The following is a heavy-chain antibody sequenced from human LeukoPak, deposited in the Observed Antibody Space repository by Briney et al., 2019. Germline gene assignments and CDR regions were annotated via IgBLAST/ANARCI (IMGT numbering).Heavy chain of an antibody. D-gene: IGHD2-2*01. CDR3: ARLVGNIVVVPANTYFDF. CDR1: GFTFSSYW. CDR2: IKQDGSEK. V-gene: IGHV3-7*01. J-gene: IGHJ4*02. Sequence: GGSLRLSCAASGFTFSSYWMSWVRQAPGKGLEWVANIKQDGSEKYYVDSVKGRFTISRDNAKNSLYLQMNSLRAEDTAVYYCARLVGNIVVVPANTYFDFWGQGTLVTVSS.